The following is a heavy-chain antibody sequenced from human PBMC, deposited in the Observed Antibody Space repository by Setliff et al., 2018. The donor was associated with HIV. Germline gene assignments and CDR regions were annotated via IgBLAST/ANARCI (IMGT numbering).Heavy chain of an antibody. CDR3: ARDSSFNMDV. CDR2: ISPYNGNT. J-gene: IGHJ6*03. CDR1: GYTFSNYG. V-gene: IGHV1-18*01. Sequence: ASVKVSCKASGYTFSNYGISWVRQAPGQGLEWMGWISPYNGNTNYVQKLQGRVTITTDTSTSTAYMELRSLRSDDTAVYYCARDSSFNMDVWGKGTTVTVSS.